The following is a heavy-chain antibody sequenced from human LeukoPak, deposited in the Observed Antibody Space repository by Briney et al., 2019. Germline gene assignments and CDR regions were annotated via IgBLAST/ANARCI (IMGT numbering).Heavy chain of an antibody. CDR2: ISDGDGST. V-gene: IGHV3-23*01. Sequence: GGSLRLSCAASGFTFSSYAMSWVRQAPGKGLEWVSAISDGDGSTYYADSVKGRFTISRDNSKNTLYLQMNSLRAEDTAVYYCAKGFVVVPAAITEYYFDYWGQGTLVTVSS. CDR3: AKGFVVVPAAITEYYFDY. J-gene: IGHJ4*02. CDR1: GFTFSSYA. D-gene: IGHD2-2*02.